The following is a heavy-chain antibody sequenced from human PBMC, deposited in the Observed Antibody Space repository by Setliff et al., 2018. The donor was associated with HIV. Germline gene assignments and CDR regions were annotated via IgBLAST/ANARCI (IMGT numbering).Heavy chain of an antibody. CDR2: ISSSSSTI. Sequence: GGSLRLSCAASGFTFSIYGMNWVRRAPGEGLEWVSYISSSSSTIYYADSVKGRFTISRDNAQNSLYLHMNSLRAEDTAMYYCARDLFPYYHDSRPYYPPDYWGQGTLVTVSS. CDR3: ARDLFPYYHDSRPYYPPDY. J-gene: IGHJ4*02. CDR1: GFTFSIYG. D-gene: IGHD3-22*01. V-gene: IGHV3-48*04.